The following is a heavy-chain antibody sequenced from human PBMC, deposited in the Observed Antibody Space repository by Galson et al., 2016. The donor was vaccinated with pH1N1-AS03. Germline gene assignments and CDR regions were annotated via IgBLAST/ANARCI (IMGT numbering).Heavy chain of an antibody. J-gene: IGHJ4*02. V-gene: IGHV3-30*18. Sequence: SLRLSCAASGFTISNFGMLWVRQAPGQGLEWVAIISFDGTNKYYADCVKGRFSISRDNSKNTLFLQMSALRAEDTAVYYCANDFNYDFWSGYSFYWGQGALVTVSS. CDR3: ANDFNYDFWSGYSFY. CDR1: GFTISNFG. CDR2: ISFDGTNK. D-gene: IGHD3/OR15-3a*01.